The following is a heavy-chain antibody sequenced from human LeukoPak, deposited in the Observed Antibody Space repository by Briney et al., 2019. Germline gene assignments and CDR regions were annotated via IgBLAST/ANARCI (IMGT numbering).Heavy chain of an antibody. CDR3: ARRMTKVLFYWFDP. Sequence: GASVKVSCKASGYTFTGYYMHWVRQAPGQGLEWMGWINPNSGGTNYAQKFQGRVTMTRDTSISTAYMELSRLRSDDTAVYYCARRMTKVLFYWFDPWGQGTLVTVSS. J-gene: IGHJ5*02. D-gene: IGHD4/OR15-4a*01. CDR1: GYTFTGYY. V-gene: IGHV1-2*02. CDR2: INPNSGGT.